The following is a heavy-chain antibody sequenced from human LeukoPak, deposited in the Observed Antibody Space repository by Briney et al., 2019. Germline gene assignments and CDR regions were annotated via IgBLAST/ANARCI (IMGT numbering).Heavy chain of an antibody. J-gene: IGHJ6*03. CDR1: GDSVSSNSAA. CDR3: AKALYSSSWYNVLYYYYYMDV. CDR2: TYYRSKWYN. V-gene: IGHV6-1*01. Sequence: SQTLSLTCAISGDSVSSNSAAWNWIRQSPSRGLEWLGRTYYRSKWYNDYAVSVKSRITINPDTSKNQFSLQLNSVTPEDTAVYYCAKALYSSSWYNVLYYYYYMDVWGKGTTVTVSS. D-gene: IGHD6-13*01.